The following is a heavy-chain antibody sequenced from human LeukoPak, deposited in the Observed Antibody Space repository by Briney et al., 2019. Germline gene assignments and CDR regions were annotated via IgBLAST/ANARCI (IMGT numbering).Heavy chain of an antibody. D-gene: IGHD6-19*01. V-gene: IGHV3-9*01. CDR1: GFIFNNYA. CDR2: ISWNSGTI. Sequence: PGGSLRLSCAGSGFIFNNYAMHWVRQPPGKGLEWVSGISWNSGTIDYADSVRGRFTISRDNTKNSLYLQMNSLRAEDTAVYYCLGGTGWIFDYWGQGTLVTVSS. CDR3: LGGTGWIFDY. J-gene: IGHJ4*02.